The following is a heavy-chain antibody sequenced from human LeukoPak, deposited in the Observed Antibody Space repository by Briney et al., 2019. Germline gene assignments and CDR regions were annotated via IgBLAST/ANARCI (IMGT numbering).Heavy chain of an antibody. V-gene: IGHV1-24*01. J-gene: IGHJ4*02. CDR2: FDPEDGET. D-gene: IGHD3-22*01. Sequence: GASVKVSCKVSGYTLTELSMHWVRQAPGKGLEWMGGFDPEDGETIYAQKFQGRVTMTEDTSTDTAYMELSSLRSEDTAVYYCATVSHYYDSSGYLGRIVRYFDYWGQGTLVTVSS. CDR3: ATVSHYYDSSGYLGRIVRYFDY. CDR1: GYTLTELS.